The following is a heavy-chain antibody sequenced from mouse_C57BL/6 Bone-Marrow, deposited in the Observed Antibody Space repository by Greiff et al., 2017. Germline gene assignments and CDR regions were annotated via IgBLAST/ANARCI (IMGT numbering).Heavy chain of an antibody. CDR2: IRRKSDDSAK. CDR3: VRQDYGGSLLYARDY. V-gene: IGHV10-1*01. CDR1: GFSFNTYA. D-gene: IGHD1-1*01. J-gene: IGHJ4*01. Sequence: EVQLVQSGGGLVQPKGSLKLSCAASGFSFNTYAMNWVRQAPGKGLEWVARIRRKSDDSAKYDADSGKDRFTISRDDSESMLYLQMNNLKPVDTAMYYCVRQDYGGSLLYARDYWGRGTSVTVSS.